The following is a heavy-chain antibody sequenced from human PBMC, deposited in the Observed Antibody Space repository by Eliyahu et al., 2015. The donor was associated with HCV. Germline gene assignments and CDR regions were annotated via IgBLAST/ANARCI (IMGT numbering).Heavy chain of an antibody. Sequence: QVQLVESGGGVVQPGRSXRLSCAASGFTFSSYGXHXVRQAPGKGLGWVAVISYDGSNKYYTDSVKGRFTISRDNSKNTLYLQMNSLRAEDTAVHYCAKDDTWEYSYYYGWGYGMDVWGQGTTVTVSS. J-gene: IGHJ6*02. CDR2: ISYDGSNK. D-gene: IGHD3-10*01. V-gene: IGHV3-30*18. CDR3: AKDDTWEYSYYYGWGYGMDV. CDR1: GFTFSSYG.